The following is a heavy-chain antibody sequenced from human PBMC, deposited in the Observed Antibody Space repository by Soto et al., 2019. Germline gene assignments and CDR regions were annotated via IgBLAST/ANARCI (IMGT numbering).Heavy chain of an antibody. D-gene: IGHD3-22*01. CDR1: GFTFSSYA. Sequence: PGGSLRLSCAASGFTFSSYAMSWVRQAPGKGLEWVSAISGSGGSTYYADSVKGRFTISRDNSKNTLYLQMNSLRAEDTAVYYCAPNGLESYYDSSGPPDDYWGQGTLVTVSS. CDR2: ISGSGGST. V-gene: IGHV3-23*01. CDR3: APNGLESYYDSSGPPDDY. J-gene: IGHJ4*02.